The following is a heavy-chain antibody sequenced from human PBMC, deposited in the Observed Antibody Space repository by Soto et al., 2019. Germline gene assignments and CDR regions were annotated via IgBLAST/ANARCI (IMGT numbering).Heavy chain of an antibody. CDR3: ARDRRYWNYSDY. Sequence: GGSLRLSCAASVFTFSSYWMSWFRQAPGKGLEWVANIKQDGSEKYYVDSVKGRFTISRDNAKNSLYLQMNSLRAEDTAVYYCARDRRYWNYSDYWGQGTLVTVSS. J-gene: IGHJ4*02. V-gene: IGHV3-7*03. D-gene: IGHD1-1*01. CDR2: IKQDGSEK. CDR1: VFTFSSYW.